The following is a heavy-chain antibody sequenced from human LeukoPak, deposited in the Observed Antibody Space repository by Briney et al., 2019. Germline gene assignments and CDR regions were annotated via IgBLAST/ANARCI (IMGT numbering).Heavy chain of an antibody. CDR2: IFHNGKA. CDR1: GGSITINGYY. V-gene: IGHV4-31*03. J-gene: IGHJ4*02. Sequence: SETLSLTCTVSGGSITINGYYWTSLRRHPGKGLEWFVYIFHNGKAYYNPSLKSRATISVDTSKNQFSLSLTSVTAADTAFYYCAKYSSGYYYGLNWGQGALVTVAS. D-gene: IGHD3-22*01. CDR3: AKYSSGYYYGLN.